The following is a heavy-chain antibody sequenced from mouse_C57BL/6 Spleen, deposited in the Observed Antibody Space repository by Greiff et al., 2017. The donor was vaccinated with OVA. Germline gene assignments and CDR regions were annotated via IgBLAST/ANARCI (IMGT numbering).Heavy chain of an antibody. D-gene: IGHD2-3*01. CDR3: AREDGYYGNYFDY. CDR2: IDPNSGGT. J-gene: IGHJ2*01. Sequence: VKQRPGRGLEWIGRIDPNSGGTKYNEKFKSKATLTVDKPSSTAYMQLSSLTSEDSAVYYCAREDGYYGNYFDYWGQGTTLTVSS. V-gene: IGHV1-72*01.